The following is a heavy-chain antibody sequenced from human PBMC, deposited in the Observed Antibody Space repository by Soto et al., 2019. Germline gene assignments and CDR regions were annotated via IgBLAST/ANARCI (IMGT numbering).Heavy chain of an antibody. V-gene: IGHV4-59*12. CDR3: ARELATLPGLVC. CDR1: GGSISSYY. CDR2: INHSGST. D-gene: IGHD5-12*01. Sequence: TLEILSLTCTVSGGSISSYYWSWIRQPPGKGLEWIGYINHSGSTNYNPSLKSRVTISVDTSKNQFSLKLSSVTAADTAVYYCARELATLPGLVCWGQGTLVTVSS. J-gene: IGHJ4*02.